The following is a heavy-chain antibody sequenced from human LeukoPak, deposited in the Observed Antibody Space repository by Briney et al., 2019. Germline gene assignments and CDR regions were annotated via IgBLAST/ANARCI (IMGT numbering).Heavy chain of an antibody. D-gene: IGHD3-22*01. CDR1: GFTFSDHF. Sequence: SGGSLRLSCAASGFTFSDHFLDWVRQAPGKGLEWVSAISGSGGSTYYADSVKGRFTISRDNSKNTLYLQMNSLRAEDTAVYYCAKSNYDSSGYMDFFDYWGQGTLVTVSS. V-gene: IGHV3-23*01. CDR2: ISGSGGST. CDR3: AKSNYDSSGYMDFFDY. J-gene: IGHJ4*02.